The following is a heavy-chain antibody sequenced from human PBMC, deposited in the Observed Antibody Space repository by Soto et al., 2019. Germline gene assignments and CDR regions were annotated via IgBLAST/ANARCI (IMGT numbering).Heavy chain of an antibody. V-gene: IGHV1-46*01. CDR3: ARDRGGNYASNWFDP. D-gene: IGHD1-26*01. Sequence: QVQLVQSGAEVKEPGASVNISSKASGYTLTRHYIQWVRQAPGQGLEWMGIINPNGGRTFYAQKFQGRVILTTDTSTSTVFLELSGLTSEDSATYYCARDRGGNYASNWFDPWGQGTLVTVSS. CDR1: GYTLTRHY. CDR2: INPNGGRT. J-gene: IGHJ5*02.